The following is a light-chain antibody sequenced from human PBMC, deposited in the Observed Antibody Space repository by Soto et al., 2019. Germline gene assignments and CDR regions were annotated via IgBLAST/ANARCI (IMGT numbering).Light chain of an antibody. CDR3: LLSYSGARPYV. CDR2: DTS. CDR1: TGPVTSGHY. V-gene: IGLV7-46*01. Sequence: QAVVTQEPSLTVSPGGTGTLTCGSSTGPVTSGHYPYWFQQKPGQAPRTLIYDTSKKHFWTPARFSGSLLGGKAALTLSGAQPEDEADYYCLLSYSGARPYVFGTGTKVTVI. J-gene: IGLJ1*01.